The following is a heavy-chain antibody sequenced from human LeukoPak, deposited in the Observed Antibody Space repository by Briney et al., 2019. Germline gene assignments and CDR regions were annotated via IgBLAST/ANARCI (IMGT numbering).Heavy chain of an antibody. V-gene: IGHV3-23*01. CDR3: AKYSDSTGAHYFDY. CDR1: GFTFDNYG. CDR2: ISGSGANT. D-gene: IGHD2/OR15-2a*01. Sequence: GGSLRLSCAASGFTFDNYGMSWVRQAPGKGLEWVSTISGSGANTYYADSVKGRFTISRDNSKNTLSLQMNSLRVEDTALYYCAKYSDSTGAHYFDYWGQGTLVTVSS. J-gene: IGHJ4*02.